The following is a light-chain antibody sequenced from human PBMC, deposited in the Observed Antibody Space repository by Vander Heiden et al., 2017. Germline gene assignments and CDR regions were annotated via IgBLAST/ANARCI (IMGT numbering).Light chain of an antibody. V-gene: IGKV1-33*01. CDR1: QDISNH. Sequence: DIPMTHSPSSLSASEADRVTMTCQASQDISNHLKCHPQKPGKAPKVLIYEASNAETGVTSRVRGSGSGASFTFTIISLQPEDHGTYYCQREENVAYTFGQGTKLEIK. J-gene: IGKJ2*01. CDR2: EAS. CDR3: QREENVAYT.